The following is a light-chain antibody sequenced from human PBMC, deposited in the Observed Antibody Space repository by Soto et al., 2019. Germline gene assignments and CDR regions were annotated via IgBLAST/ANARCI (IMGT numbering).Light chain of an antibody. J-gene: IGLJ1*01. CDR3: NSYTSSSTHV. CDR1: TSDVGRYNY. V-gene: IGLV2-14*01. CDR2: DVS. Sequence: QSALTQPASVSGSPGQSITISCTGTTSDVGRYNYVSWYQQHPGKAPKLIIYDVSNRPSGVSNRFSGSKSGNTASLTISGLQAEDEADYYCNSYTSSSTHVFGTGTKLTV.